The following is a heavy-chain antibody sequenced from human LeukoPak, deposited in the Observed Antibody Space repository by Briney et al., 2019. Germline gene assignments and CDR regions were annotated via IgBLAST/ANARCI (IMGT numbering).Heavy chain of an antibody. CDR1: GYTFASYG. Sequence: ASVKVSCKTSGYTFASYGVSWVRQAPGQGLEWMAWISPYNGNTNYAQKLQGRVTLTTDTSTSTAYMELRSLRSDDTAVYYCARHYYGSGTYYHFYSWGQGTLVTVSS. J-gene: IGHJ4*02. CDR3: ARHYYGSGTYYHFYS. CDR2: ISPYNGNT. D-gene: IGHD3-10*01. V-gene: IGHV1-18*01.